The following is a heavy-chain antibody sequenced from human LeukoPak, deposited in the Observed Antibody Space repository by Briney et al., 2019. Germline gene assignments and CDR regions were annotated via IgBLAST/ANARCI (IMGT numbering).Heavy chain of an antibody. J-gene: IGHJ4*02. CDR2: IYYSGST. Sequence: SETLSLTCTVSGGSISSYYWSWIRQPPGKGLEWIGYIYYSGSTNYNPSLKSRVTISVDTSKNQFSLKLSSVTAADAAVYYCAGGGDGYNPHRGYYFDYWGQGTLVTVSS. V-gene: IGHV4-59*08. D-gene: IGHD5-24*01. CDR3: AGGGDGYNPHRGYYFDY. CDR1: GGSISSYY.